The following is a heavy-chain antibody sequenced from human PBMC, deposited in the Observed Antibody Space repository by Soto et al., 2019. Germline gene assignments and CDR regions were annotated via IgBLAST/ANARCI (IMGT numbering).Heavy chain of an antibody. D-gene: IGHD3-16*01. Sequence: QVQLQESGPGLVKPSETLSLTCSVSDGSVNTGNYYWSWIRHPQGKGLEWIGHIYYIGTTNYNPSLKSRVTISVDTSKNQFSLKVTSVTAADTAVYFCAREEKQLSRYGGDFDYWGQGILVTVSS. CDR3: AREEKQLSRYGGDFDY. V-gene: IGHV4-61*01. J-gene: IGHJ4*02. CDR2: IYYIGTT. CDR1: DGSVNTGNYY.